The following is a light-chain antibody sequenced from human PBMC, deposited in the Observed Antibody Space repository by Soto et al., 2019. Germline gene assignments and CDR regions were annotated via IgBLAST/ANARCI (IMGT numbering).Light chain of an antibody. CDR1: QSVSSN. CDR3: QQYGSSLSIT. Sequence: EIVMTQPLATLSVSPGERVTLSCRASQSVSSNLAWYQQKPGQAPRLLIYGASTRVAGIPARFTGSGSGTDFTLTISRLEPEDFAVYYCQQYGSSLSITFGQGTRLEIK. V-gene: IGKV3-15*01. CDR2: GAS. J-gene: IGKJ5*01.